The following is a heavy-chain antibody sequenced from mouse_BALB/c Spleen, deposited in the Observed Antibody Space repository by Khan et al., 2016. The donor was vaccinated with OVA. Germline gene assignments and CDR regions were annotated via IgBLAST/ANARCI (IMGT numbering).Heavy chain of an antibody. CDR3: ARNYDYDEGLAY. V-gene: IGHV2-2*02. CDR1: GFSLTSYG. CDR2: IWSVGST. Sequence: QVQLKQSGPGLVQPSQSLSITCTVSGFSLTSYGVHWVRQSPGKGLEWLGVIWSVGSTDYNAAFTSRLNISKDNSKSQAFFKMNSLQANDTAIYYCARNYDYDEGLAYWGQGTLVTVSA. J-gene: IGHJ3*01. D-gene: IGHD2-4*01.